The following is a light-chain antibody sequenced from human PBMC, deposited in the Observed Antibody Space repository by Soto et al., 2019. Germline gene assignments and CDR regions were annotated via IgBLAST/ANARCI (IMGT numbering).Light chain of an antibody. Sequence: DFQMTQSPSSLSASVGDRVTISCRASQDITNYLGWFQQKPGKVPKLLFYSASTLQSGVPSRFSDSGSGTDFTLTITCLQPEDVASYYCQNYNSAPIGPGTTVDIK. V-gene: IGKV1-27*01. CDR1: QDITNY. CDR2: SAS. CDR3: QNYNSAP. J-gene: IGKJ3*01.